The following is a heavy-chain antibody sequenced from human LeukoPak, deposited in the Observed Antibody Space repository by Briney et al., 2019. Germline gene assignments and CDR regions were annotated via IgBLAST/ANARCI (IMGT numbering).Heavy chain of an antibody. J-gene: IGHJ4*02. CDR1: GYTLTEVS. CDR3: ATEVVGYGDVHYFDS. CDR2: FDPADGEP. D-gene: IGHD4-17*01. Sequence: GASVKVSRKISGYTLTEVSMHWVRQAPGKGLEWMGGFDPADGEPIYAQKFQGRVTMSEDTSTDTAYMDLSSLRSEDTAVYYCATEVVGYGDVHYFDSWGQGTLVTVS. V-gene: IGHV1-24*01.